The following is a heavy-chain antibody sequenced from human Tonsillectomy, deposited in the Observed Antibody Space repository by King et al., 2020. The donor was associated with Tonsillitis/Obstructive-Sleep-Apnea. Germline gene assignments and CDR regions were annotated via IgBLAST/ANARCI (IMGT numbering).Heavy chain of an antibody. V-gene: IGHV3-33*01. CDR2: IWYDGINK. CDR3: ARDREGDLLDY. Sequence: VQLVESGGGVVQPGRSLRLSCAASGFTFSSYGMHWVRQAPGKGLEWVAVIWYDGINKYYADSVKGRFTISRDNSKNTLYLQMNSLRAEDTAVYYCARDREGDLLDYWGQGTLVTVSS. CDR1: GFTFSSYG. D-gene: IGHD3-10*01. J-gene: IGHJ4*02.